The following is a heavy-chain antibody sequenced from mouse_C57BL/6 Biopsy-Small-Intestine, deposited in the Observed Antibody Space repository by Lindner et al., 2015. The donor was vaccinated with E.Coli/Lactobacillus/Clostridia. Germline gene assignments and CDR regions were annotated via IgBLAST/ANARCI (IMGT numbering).Heavy chain of an antibody. V-gene: IGHV1-82*01. Sequence: VQLQESGPELVKPGASVMISCKASGYVFSNSWMNWVKQRPGKGLEWIGRIYPGDGDTNYNGKFKGKATLTADKSSSTAYMQLSSLTSEDSAVYFCARGTGYWYFDVWGTGTTVTVSS. D-gene: IGHD4-1*01. CDR2: IYPGDGDT. CDR3: ARGTGYWYFDV. J-gene: IGHJ1*03. CDR1: GYVFSNSW.